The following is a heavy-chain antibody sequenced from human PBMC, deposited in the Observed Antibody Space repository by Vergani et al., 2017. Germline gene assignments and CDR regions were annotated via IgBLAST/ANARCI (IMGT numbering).Heavy chain of an antibody. CDR1: GFTFINAW. CDR2: IRDKAYNYAT. V-gene: IGHV3-73*01. Sequence: EVQLVESGGGLVKPGGSLRLSCAASGFTFINAWMTWVRQAPGKGLEWVGRIRDKAYNYATAYAVSVKGRFIISRDDSKKTAYLQMNRLTIEDTAVYYCYYDFWAGYESGDVGGKGTTVTVSS. D-gene: IGHD3-3*01. J-gene: IGHJ6*04. CDR3: YYDFWAGYESGDV.